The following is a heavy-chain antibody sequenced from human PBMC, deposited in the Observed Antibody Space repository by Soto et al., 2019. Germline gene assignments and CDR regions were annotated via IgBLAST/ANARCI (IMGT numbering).Heavy chain of an antibody. CDR2: IYYSGSI. D-gene: IGHD2-2*01. V-gene: IGHV4-61*01. CDR1: GGSVSSGSYY. J-gene: IGHJ4*02. CDR3: ATHRDGSTTPFDY. Sequence: SETLSLTCTVSGGSVSSGSYYWSWIRQPPGKGLEWIGYIYYSGSINYNPSLKSRVTISVDTSKNQFSLKLSSVTAADTAVYYCATHRDGSTTPFDYWGQGTLVTVSS.